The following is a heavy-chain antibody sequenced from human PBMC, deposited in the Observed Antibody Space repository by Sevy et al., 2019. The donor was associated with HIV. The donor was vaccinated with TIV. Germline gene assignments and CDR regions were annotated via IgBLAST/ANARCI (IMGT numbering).Heavy chain of an antibody. CDR2: LSFGCGEI. Sequence: GGSQRLSCAASGFTFSKYFMSWVRQPPGKGLEWVSTLSFGCGEINYADSVKGRFTISRDNSKSSVYLQMNNLRPEDTAVYYCAREGCTKPHDYWGQGTLVTVSS. CDR3: AREGCTKPHDY. D-gene: IGHD2-8*01. CDR1: GFTFSKYF. V-gene: IGHV3-23*01. J-gene: IGHJ4*02.